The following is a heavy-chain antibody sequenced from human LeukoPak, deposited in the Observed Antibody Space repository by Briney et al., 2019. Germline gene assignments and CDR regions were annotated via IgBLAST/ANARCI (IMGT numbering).Heavy chain of an antibody. Sequence: SETLSLTCSVSGVSNSDRPNYYWSWMRQPLGKGLEWIGFTYTRGTTFYSPSLDGRVTISLDRSKNQFSLKLSSVTAADTAVYYCAREGYSYEFDYWGQGTLVTVSS. CDR2: TYTRGTT. J-gene: IGHJ4*02. V-gene: IGHV4-30-2*01. CDR3: AREGYSYEFDY. CDR1: GVSNSDRPNYY. D-gene: IGHD5-18*01.